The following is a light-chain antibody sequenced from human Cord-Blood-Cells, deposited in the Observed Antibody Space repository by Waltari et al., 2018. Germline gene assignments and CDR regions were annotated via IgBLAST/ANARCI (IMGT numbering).Light chain of an antibody. CDR1: SSDVGSYNL. CDR2: EGS. J-gene: IGLJ1*01. CDR3: CSYAGSSTFDV. Sequence: QSALTQPASVXGSPGQSITIPCTGTSSDVGSYNLVSWYQPHPGKAPKLIIYEGSKRPSGVSNRFSGSKSGNTASLTISGLQAEDEXDYYCCSYAGSSTFDVFGTGTKVTVL. V-gene: IGLV2-23*03.